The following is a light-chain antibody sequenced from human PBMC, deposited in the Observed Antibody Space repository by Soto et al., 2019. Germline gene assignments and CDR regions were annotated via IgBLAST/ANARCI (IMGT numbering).Light chain of an antibody. CDR2: DAS. Sequence: EIVLTQSPVTPSLSPGERATLSCRASQSVSNYLAWYQQKGGQAPRLLIYDASNRATGIPARFSGSGSETDFTLTISSLEPEDFAVYYCQQRSNWPLTFGGGTKVEIK. J-gene: IGKJ4*01. CDR1: QSVSNY. CDR3: QQRSNWPLT. V-gene: IGKV3-11*01.